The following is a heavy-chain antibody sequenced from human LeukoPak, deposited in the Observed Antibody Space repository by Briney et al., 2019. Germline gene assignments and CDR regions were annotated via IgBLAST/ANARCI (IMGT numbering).Heavy chain of an antibody. CDR1: GGTFSSYA. Sequence: ASVKVSCKASGGTFSSYAISWVRQAPGQGLEWMGWISAYNGNTNYAQKLQGRVTMTTDTSTSTAYMELRSLRSDDTAVYYCARDGRYDFWSGYPDYWGQGTLVTVSS. V-gene: IGHV1-18*01. CDR3: ARDGRYDFWSGYPDY. CDR2: ISAYNGNT. J-gene: IGHJ4*02. D-gene: IGHD3-3*01.